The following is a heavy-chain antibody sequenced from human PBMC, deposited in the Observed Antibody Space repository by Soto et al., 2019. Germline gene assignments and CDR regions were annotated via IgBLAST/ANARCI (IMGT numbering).Heavy chain of an antibody. CDR1: GYSFTTYW. D-gene: IGHD3-22*01. V-gene: IGHV5-10-1*01. CDR2: IDPTDSYT. Sequence: PGESLKISCQASGYSFTTYWISWVRQMPGKGLECMGRIDPTDSYTDYGPSFEGHVTMSVDRSINTAYLEWSSLKASDSAMYYCARLPRAQDSSVYHIFDSGGGGPRVTAPS. J-gene: IGHJ4*02. CDR3: ARLPRAQDSSVYHIFDS.